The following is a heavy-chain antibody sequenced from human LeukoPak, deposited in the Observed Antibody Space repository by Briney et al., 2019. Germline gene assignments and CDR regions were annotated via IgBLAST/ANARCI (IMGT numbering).Heavy chain of an antibody. J-gene: IGHJ4*02. CDR1: GFTFTGYT. Sequence: GGSLRLSCAASGFTFTGYTINWVRQAPGKGLEWVSCISSSTTDIYYADSVKGRFTISRDNAKNSLYLQMNSLRAEDTAVYYCARDTNGYGYWGQGTLVTVSS. CDR2: ISSSTTDI. CDR3: ARDTNGYGY. D-gene: IGHD5-18*01. V-gene: IGHV3-21*01.